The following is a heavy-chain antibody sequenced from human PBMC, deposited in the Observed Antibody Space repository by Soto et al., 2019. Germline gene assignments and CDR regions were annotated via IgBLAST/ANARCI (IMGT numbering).Heavy chain of an antibody. CDR1: GYTFISYG. CDR2: ISAYNGNT. CDR3: ARDLDDYVWGSYPSPGSFDI. V-gene: IGHV1-18*01. J-gene: IGHJ3*02. Sequence: QVQLVQSGAEVKKPGASVKVSCKASGYTFISYGISWVRQAPGQGLEWMGWISAYNGNTKYAQKLQGRVTMTTDTSTRTAYMELRSLRSDDTAVYYCARDLDDYVWGSYPSPGSFDIWGQGTMVTVSS. D-gene: IGHD3-16*02.